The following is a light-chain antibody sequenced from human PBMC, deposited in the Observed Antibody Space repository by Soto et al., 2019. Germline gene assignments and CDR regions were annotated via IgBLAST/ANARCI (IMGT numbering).Light chain of an antibody. Sequence: TQSPSFLSASVGDRVAITCRASQGISSNLAWYQQKPGQVPRLLIYGAATRATGIPARFSGSGSGTEFTLTINSLQSEDFAVYYCQQYNSWPPITFGQGTRLEIK. CDR2: GAA. CDR1: QGISSN. CDR3: QQYNSWPPIT. V-gene: IGKV3-15*01. J-gene: IGKJ5*01.